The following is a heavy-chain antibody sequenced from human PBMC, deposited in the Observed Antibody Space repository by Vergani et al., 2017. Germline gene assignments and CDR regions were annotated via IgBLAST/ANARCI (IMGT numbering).Heavy chain of an antibody. V-gene: IGHV3-30*01. J-gene: IGHJ4*02. Sequence: QVQLVESGGGVVQPGRSLRLSCAASGFTFSSYALHWVRQAPGKGLEWVAVISYDGSNKYYADSVKGRFTISRDNSKNTLYLQMNSLRAEDTAVYYCARVPGRYVESVGTIDYWGQGTLVTVSS. CDR1: GFTFSSYA. CDR3: ARVPGRYVESVGTIDY. D-gene: IGHD3-10*02. CDR2: ISYDGSNK.